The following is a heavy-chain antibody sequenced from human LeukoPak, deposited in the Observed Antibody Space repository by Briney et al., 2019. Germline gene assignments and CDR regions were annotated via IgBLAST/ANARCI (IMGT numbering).Heavy chain of an antibody. CDR3: ARVRGSSGYTDAFDI. CDR2: IYYSGST. Sequence: SETLSLTCTVSDGSISSSSYYWGWIRQPPGKGLECIGSIYYSGSTYYNPSLKSRVTISVDKSKNQFSLKLSSVTAADTAVYYCARVRGSSGYTDAFDIWGQGTMVTVSS. CDR1: DGSISSSSYY. V-gene: IGHV4-39*07. D-gene: IGHD3-22*01. J-gene: IGHJ3*02.